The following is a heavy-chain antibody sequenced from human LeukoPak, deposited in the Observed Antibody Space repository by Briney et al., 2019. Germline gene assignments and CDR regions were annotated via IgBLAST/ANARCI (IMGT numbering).Heavy chain of an antibody. D-gene: IGHD3-22*01. CDR2: ISYDGSNK. CDR3: ARGVDYDSSGYLRY. Sequence: GGSLRLSCAASGFTFSSYAMHWVRQAPGKGLEWVAVISYDGSNKYYADSVKGRFTISRDNSKNTLYLQMNSLRAEDTAVYYCARGVDYDSSGYLRYWGQGTLVTVSS. J-gene: IGHJ4*02. CDR1: GFTFSSYA. V-gene: IGHV3-30*04.